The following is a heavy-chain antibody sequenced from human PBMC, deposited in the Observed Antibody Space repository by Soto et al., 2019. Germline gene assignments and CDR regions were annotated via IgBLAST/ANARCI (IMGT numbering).Heavy chain of an antibody. CDR2: MSPKNGNT. CDR3: PRGVDAGMDV. CDR1: GYTFDTLD. J-gene: IGHJ6*02. D-gene: IGHD1-1*01. V-gene: IGHV1-8*01. Sequence: QVQLVQSGAEVRKPGASVRISCMASGYTFDTLDINWVRQANGQGFEWMGWMSPKNGNTGYAQKFQGRVTMTRDTSMSTAYRELTSLTSDDTAVYYCPRGVDAGMDVWGQGIMVTVSS.